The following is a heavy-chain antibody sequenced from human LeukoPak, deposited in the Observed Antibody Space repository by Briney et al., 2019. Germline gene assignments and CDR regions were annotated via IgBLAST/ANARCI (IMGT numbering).Heavy chain of an antibody. V-gene: IGHV3-21*01. CDR2: ISSSSSYI. D-gene: IGHD2-15*01. CDR1: GFTFSSYS. Sequence: PGGSLRLSCAASGFTFSSYSMNWVRQAPGKGLEWVSSISSSSSYIYYADSVKGRFTISRDNAKNSLYLQMNSLRAEDTAVYYCARSPPLVVVAAHNYFDYWGQGTLVTVSS. J-gene: IGHJ4*02. CDR3: ARSPPLVVVAAHNYFDY.